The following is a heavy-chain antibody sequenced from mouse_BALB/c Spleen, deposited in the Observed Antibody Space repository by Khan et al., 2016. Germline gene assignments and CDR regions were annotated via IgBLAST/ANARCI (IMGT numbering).Heavy chain of an antibody. D-gene: IGHD2-4*01. V-gene: IGHV3-2*02. Sequence: EVELVESGPGLVKPSQSLSLTCTVTGYSITSDYAWNWLRQFPGNKLEWMGYISYSGSTSYNPSLKSRISITRATSKNHFFLQLNSVTTEDTATYYSARNGDDYHYAMDYWGQGTSGTVSA. CDR3: ARNGDDYHYAMDY. CDR2: ISYSGST. CDR1: GYSITSDYA. J-gene: IGHJ4*01.